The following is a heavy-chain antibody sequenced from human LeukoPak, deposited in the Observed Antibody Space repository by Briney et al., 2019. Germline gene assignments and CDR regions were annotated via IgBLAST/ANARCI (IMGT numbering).Heavy chain of an antibody. D-gene: IGHD2-15*01. V-gene: IGHV3-7*01. J-gene: IGHJ4*02. Sequence: QPGGSLSISCAASGFTFSSYWMSWVRQAPGKGLEWVANLRQDGSEKNYVDSVKGRFTISRDNAKNSLYLQMNSLRAENTAVYNCAREKRRVLVVFDYWGQGTLVTVSS. CDR3: AREKRRVLVVFDY. CDR1: GFTFSSYW. CDR2: LRQDGSEK.